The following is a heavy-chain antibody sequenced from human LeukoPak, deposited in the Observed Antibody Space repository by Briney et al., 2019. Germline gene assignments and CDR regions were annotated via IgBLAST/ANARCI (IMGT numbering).Heavy chain of an antibody. CDR3: AGDDGDSGDDLTWFDP. Sequence: GSLRLSCAASGFTFSSYSMSWVRQAPGKGLEWMGSILYSGSTYYNPALKRGVTRSLGTSKKQFSLKLTSVTAADTAVDYCAGDDGDSGDDLTWFDPWGQGTLVTVSS. V-gene: IGHV4-38-2*02. D-gene: IGHD5-12*01. J-gene: IGHJ5*02. CDR1: GFTFSSYS. CDR2: ILYSGST.